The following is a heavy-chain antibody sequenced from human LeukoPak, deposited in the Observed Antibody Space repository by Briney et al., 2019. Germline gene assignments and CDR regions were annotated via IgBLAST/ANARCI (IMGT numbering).Heavy chain of an antibody. CDR2: IYYSGST. J-gene: IGHJ4*02. CDR3: ARHPKDFDN. CDR1: GGSITSSSNY. Sequence: SETLSLTCTVSGGSITSSSNYWGWVRQPPGKGLEWIGSIYYSGSTYYNPSLESRVTISVATSKNQFSLKLNSVTAADPAVYYCARHPKDFDNWGQGTLVTVSS. V-gene: IGHV4-39*01.